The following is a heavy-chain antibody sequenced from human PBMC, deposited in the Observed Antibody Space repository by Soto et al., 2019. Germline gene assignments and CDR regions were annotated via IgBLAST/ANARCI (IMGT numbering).Heavy chain of an antibody. Sequence: EVQLLESGGGLVQPGGSLRLSCAASGFTFSSYVMSWVRKAPGKGLEWVSAISGSGGSTYHADSVKGRFTISRDNSKNTLDLQMNSLRAEDTAVYYCAKDAGGDFDYWGQGTLVTVSS. V-gene: IGHV3-23*01. CDR2: ISGSGGST. D-gene: IGHD3-10*01. J-gene: IGHJ4*02. CDR1: GFTFSSYV. CDR3: AKDAGGDFDY.